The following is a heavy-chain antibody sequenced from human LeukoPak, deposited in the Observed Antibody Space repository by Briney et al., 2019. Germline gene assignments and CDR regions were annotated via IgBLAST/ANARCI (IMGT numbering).Heavy chain of an antibody. CDR2: ISHSGST. CDR3: ARAVIRAAISQYTFDY. Sequence: PSETRTRTCTVSGYSISNYFYWGCIRHPPGKGLEWIGIISHSGSTYYNASLKSRAAISLDTSKTQFSLKLSAVTATDTAVYYCARAVIRAAISQYTFDYWGQGTLVTVSS. D-gene: IGHD2-2*02. J-gene: IGHJ4*02. V-gene: IGHV4-38-2*02. CDR1: GYSISNYFY.